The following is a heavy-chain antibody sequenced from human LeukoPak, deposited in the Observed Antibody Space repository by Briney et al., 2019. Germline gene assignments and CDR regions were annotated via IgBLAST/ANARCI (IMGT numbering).Heavy chain of an antibody. Sequence: GGSLRLSCAASGFTFSSYWMCWVRQAPGKGLEWVANIKQDGSEKYYVDSVQGRFTISRDNAKNSLYLQMNSLRAEDTAVYYCAREGYCSGGSCFDYWGQGTLVTVSS. CDR3: AREGYCSGGSCFDY. J-gene: IGHJ4*02. CDR1: GFTFSSYW. CDR2: IKQDGSEK. V-gene: IGHV3-7*01. D-gene: IGHD2-15*01.